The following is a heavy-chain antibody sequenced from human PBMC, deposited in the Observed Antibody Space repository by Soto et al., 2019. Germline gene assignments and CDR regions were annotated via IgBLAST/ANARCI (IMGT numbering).Heavy chain of an antibody. D-gene: IGHD5-12*01. J-gene: IGHJ5*02. V-gene: IGHV1-2*02. CDR3: ARDLGGYDLYGPDT. Sequence: ASVKVSCKTSGDTSTDSSMHWVRQAPGQGLEWMGWINLNSGDTNYAEKFRGRVTMTRDTSIITAYMELTRLKSDDTDVYYCARDLGGYDLYGPDTWGQGTLVTVSS. CDR1: GDTSTDSS. CDR2: INLNSGDT.